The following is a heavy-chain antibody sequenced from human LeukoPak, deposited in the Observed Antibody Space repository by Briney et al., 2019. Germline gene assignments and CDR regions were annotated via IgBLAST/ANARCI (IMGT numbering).Heavy chain of an antibody. CDR3: AKGATVVSYLDY. V-gene: IGHV3-30-3*01. D-gene: IGHD4-23*01. Sequence: PGGSLRLSCAASGFTFSSYAMHWVRQAPGKGLEWVAVISYDGSNKYYADSVKGRFTISRDNSKNTLYLQMNSLRAEDTAVYYCAKGATVVSYLDYWGQGTLVTVSS. CDR2: ISYDGSNK. CDR1: GFTFSSYA. J-gene: IGHJ4*02.